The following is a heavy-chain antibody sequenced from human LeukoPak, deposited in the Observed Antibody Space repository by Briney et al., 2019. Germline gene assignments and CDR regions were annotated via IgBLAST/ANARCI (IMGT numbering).Heavy chain of an antibody. CDR1: GYTFTSYD. D-gene: IGHD1-26*01. CDR2: MNPNSGNT. J-gene: IGHJ2*01. CDR3: ARGRVGATSHSNWFFDL. V-gene: IGHV1-8*01. Sequence: GASVKVSCKFSGYTFTSYDINWVRQATGQGLEWMGWMNPNSGNTGYAQKFQGRVAMTSDTSITTAYMDLSSLTSEDTAVYYCARGRVGATSHSNWFFDLWGRGTPVTVSS.